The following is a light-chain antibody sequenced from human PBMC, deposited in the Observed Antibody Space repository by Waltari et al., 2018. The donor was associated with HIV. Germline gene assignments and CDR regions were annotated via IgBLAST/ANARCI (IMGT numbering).Light chain of an antibody. CDR3: SSYTSSSTPYV. CDR1: RIDVGCYNY. CDR2: EFS. V-gene: IGLV2-14*01. J-gene: IGLJ1*01. Sequence: QSALTQPASVSGSPGQSITIPCTGTRIDVGCYNYVSWYQQHPGKAPKLMLYEFSNRPSGVSNRFSGSKSGNTASLTISGLQAEDEADYYCSSYTSSSTPYVFVTGTKVTVL.